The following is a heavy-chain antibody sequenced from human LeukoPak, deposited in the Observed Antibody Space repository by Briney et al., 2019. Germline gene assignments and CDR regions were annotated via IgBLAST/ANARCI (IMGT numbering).Heavy chain of an antibody. CDR2: IKLDGSEK. CDR1: GFTFSSYW. D-gene: IGHD2-2*01. Sequence: GGSLRLSCAASGFTFSSYWMSWVRQAPGKGLEWVANIKLDGSEKYYVDSVKGRFTISRDNAKNSLYLQMNSLRAEDTAVYYCARDVYQLLGYNWFDPWGQGTLVTVSS. CDR3: ARDVYQLLGYNWFDP. J-gene: IGHJ5*02. V-gene: IGHV3-7*01.